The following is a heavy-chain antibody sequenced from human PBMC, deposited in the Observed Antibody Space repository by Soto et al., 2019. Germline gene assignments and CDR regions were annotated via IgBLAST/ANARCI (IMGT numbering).Heavy chain of an antibody. D-gene: IGHD4-17*01. CDR2: ISGSGGST. J-gene: IGHJ3*02. V-gene: IGHV3-23*01. CDR3: AKPKPTTVTTRNTYDI. CDR1: GFTFSSYA. Sequence: PGGSLRLSCAASGFTFSSYAMTWVRQAPGKGLEWVSAISGSGGSTYYADSVRGRFTISRDNSKNTLYLQMNSLRAEDTAVYYCAKPKPTTVTTRNTYDIWGQGTMVTVSS.